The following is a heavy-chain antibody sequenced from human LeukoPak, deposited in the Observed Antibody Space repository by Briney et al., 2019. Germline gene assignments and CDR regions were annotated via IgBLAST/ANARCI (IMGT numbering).Heavy chain of an antibody. Sequence: GGSLRLSCAASGFTFSSYAMSWVRQAPGKGLEWVSAISGSGGSTYYADSVKGRFTISRDNSKNTLYLQMNSLRAEDTAVYYCAGHYYDSSGYYYPTDYWGQGTLVTVSS. J-gene: IGHJ4*02. CDR3: AGHYYDSSGYYYPTDY. V-gene: IGHV3-23*01. D-gene: IGHD3-22*01. CDR1: GFTFSSYA. CDR2: ISGSGGST.